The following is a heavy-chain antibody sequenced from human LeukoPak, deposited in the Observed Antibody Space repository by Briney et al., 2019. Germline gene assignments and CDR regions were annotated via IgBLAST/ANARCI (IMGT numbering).Heavy chain of an antibody. CDR3: AKEGVTGDFDY. V-gene: IGHV3-30*18. J-gene: IGHJ4*02. D-gene: IGHD1-20*01. Sequence: GGSLRLSCAASGFTFSSYGMHWVRQAPGKGLEWVAVISYDGSNKYYADSVKSRFTISRDNSKNTLYLQMNSLRAEDTAVYYCAKEGVTGDFDYWGQGTLVTVSS. CDR2: ISYDGSNK. CDR1: GFTFSSYG.